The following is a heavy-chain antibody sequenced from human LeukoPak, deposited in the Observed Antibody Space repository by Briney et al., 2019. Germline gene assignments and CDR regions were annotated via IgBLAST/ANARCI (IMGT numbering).Heavy chain of an antibody. CDR1: GFTYRSYS. CDR3: ARVPPYYYYYGMDV. J-gene: IGHJ6*02. V-gene: IGHV3-21*01. Sequence: PGGSLRLSCAATGFTYRSYSMNGLRQPPARELEGVSSISSSRSYIYYAGSVKGRFTISRDNAKNTLYLQMNSMRAEDTAVYYCARVPPYYYYYGMDVWGQGTTVTVSS. CDR2: ISSSRSYI.